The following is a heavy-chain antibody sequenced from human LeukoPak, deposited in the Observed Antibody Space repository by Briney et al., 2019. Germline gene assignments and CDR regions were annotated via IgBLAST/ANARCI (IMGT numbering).Heavy chain of an antibody. J-gene: IGHJ4*02. Sequence: SETLSLTCTVSGGAISRWCWSWLRQPAGKGLEWIGRFCTTGSTNYSPSLKSRVTMSVDTSKNQFSLSLISVTAADTAVYYCATGAGDFDHWGQGILVTVSS. D-gene: IGHD1-14*01. CDR1: GGAISRWC. CDR3: ATGAGDFDH. CDR2: FCTTGST. V-gene: IGHV4-4*07.